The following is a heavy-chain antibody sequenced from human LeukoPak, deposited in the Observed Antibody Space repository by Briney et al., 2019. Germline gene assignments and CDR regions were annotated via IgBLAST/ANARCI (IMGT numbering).Heavy chain of an antibody. Sequence: GGSLRLSCAASGFTFSNSAMRWVRQAPGKGLEWVSTISDSGSGGSTYYADSVKGRFTTSGDNSKNTLYLQMNSLRVEDTAVYYCAKRAVAGPVDNWGQGTLVTVSS. CDR1: GFTFSNSA. V-gene: IGHV3-23*01. J-gene: IGHJ4*02. D-gene: IGHD6-19*01. CDR2: ISDSGSGGST. CDR3: AKRAVAGPVDN.